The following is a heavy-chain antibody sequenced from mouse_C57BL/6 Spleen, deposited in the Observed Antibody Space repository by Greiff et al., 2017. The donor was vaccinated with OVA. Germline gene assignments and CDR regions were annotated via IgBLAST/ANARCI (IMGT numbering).Heavy chain of an antibody. D-gene: IGHD1-1*01. J-gene: IGHJ2*01. V-gene: IGHV1-4*01. CDR3: PRDYGSLH. CDR2: INPSSGYT. Sequence: QVQLQQSGAELARPGASVKMSCKASGYTFTSYTMHWVQQRPGQGLEWIGYINPSSGYTKYNQKFKDKATLTADKSSSTAYMQLSSLTSEDSAVYYCPRDYGSLHWGQGTTLTVSS. CDR1: GYTFTSYT.